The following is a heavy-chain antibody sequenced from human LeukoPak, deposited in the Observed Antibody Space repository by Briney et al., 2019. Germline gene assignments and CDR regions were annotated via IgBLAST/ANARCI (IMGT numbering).Heavy chain of an antibody. CDR1: GGSIGRYY. J-gene: IGHJ4*02. D-gene: IGHD3-22*01. CDR3: ARGYDSRAYYFFDY. Sequence: SETLSLTCTISGGSIGRYYWSWVRQPPGKGLEWIGYIYYSGSTNYNPSLKSRVTISVDTSKNQFSLKLSSVTAADTAVYYCARGYDSRAYYFFDYWGQGTLVTVSS. V-gene: IGHV4-59*01. CDR2: IYYSGST.